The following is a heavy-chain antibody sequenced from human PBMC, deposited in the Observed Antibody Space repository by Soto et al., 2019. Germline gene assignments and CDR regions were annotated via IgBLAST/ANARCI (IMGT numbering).Heavy chain of an antibody. CDR3: AKKVQLITGYGMDV. Sequence: GGSLRLSCAASGFTFSSYAMSWVRQAPGKGLEWVSAISGSGGSTYYADSVKGRFTISRDNSKNTLYLQMNSLRAEDTAVYYCAKKVQLITGYGMDVWGQGTTVTVSS. D-gene: IGHD3-10*01. J-gene: IGHJ6*02. CDR1: GFTFSSYA. CDR2: ISGSGGST. V-gene: IGHV3-23*01.